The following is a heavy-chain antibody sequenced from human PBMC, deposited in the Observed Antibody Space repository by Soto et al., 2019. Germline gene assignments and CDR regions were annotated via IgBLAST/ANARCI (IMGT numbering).Heavy chain of an antibody. D-gene: IGHD5-18*01. CDR1: GDSVSSGSYY. V-gene: IGHV4-61*01. Sequence: QVQLQESGPGLVKPSETLSLTCTVSGDSVSSGSYYWSWIRQPPGKGLEWIGYIYYSGSTNYNPSLKSRVTISVDTSKNQFSLKLSSVTAADTAVYYCARGREPAMVPDWYFDLWGRGTLVTVSS. CDR3: ARGREPAMVPDWYFDL. J-gene: IGHJ2*01. CDR2: IYYSGST.